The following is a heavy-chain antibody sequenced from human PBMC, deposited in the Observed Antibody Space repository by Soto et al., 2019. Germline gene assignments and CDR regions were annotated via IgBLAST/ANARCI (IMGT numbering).Heavy chain of an antibody. CDR3: AKFSRGSYYDSSGYH. CDR2: ISGSGGTT. V-gene: IGHV3-23*01. Sequence: PGGSLRLSCAASGFTFSSYAMSWVRQAPGKGLEWVSAISGSGGTTYYADSVKGRFTISRDNSKNTLYLQMNSLRAEDTAVYYCAKFSRGSYYDSSGYHWGQGTLVTVSS. CDR1: GFTFSSYA. J-gene: IGHJ4*02. D-gene: IGHD3-22*01.